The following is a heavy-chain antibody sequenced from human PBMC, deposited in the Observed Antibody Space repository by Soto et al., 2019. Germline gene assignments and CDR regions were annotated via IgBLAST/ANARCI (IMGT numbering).Heavy chain of an antibody. V-gene: IGHV3-15*01. Sequence: GGSLRLSCAASGFTFSNAWMSWVRQAPGKGLEWVGRIKSKTDGGTTDYAAPVKGRFTISRDDSKNTLYLHMNSLKTEDTAVYYCTTDGRDYGDYDDAFDIWGQGTMVTVSS. J-gene: IGHJ3*02. CDR2: IKSKTDGGTT. CDR1: GFTFSNAW. D-gene: IGHD4-17*01. CDR3: TTDGRDYGDYDDAFDI.